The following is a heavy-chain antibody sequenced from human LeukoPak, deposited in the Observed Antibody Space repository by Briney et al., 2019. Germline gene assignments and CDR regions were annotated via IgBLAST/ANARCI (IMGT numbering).Heavy chain of an antibody. CDR3: ARDGHGGNSFDF. J-gene: IGHJ4*02. V-gene: IGHV1-2*02. CDR2: INANSGGT. CDR1: GYTFTGYY. D-gene: IGHD4-23*01. Sequence: ASVKVSCKASGYTFTGYYMHWVRQAPGQGLEWMGWINANSGGTDYAQKFQDRVTMTRDTSISTAYMELSRLTSDDTAVYYCARDGHGGNSFDFWGQGTLVTVSS.